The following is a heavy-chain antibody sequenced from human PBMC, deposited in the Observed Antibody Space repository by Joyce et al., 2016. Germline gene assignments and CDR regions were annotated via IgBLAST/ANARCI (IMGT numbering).Heavy chain of an antibody. CDR1: GGSISSSYW. J-gene: IGHJ4*02. CDR3: ARGVAAPGDY. Sequence: QVLLQESGPVLVKPSGTLSLTCAVSGGSISSSYWWNWVRQPPGKGLEWIGEVYHSGSTTYHPSLKRRVTMSVDNSKNHFSLNLRSVTAADTAVYYCARGVAAPGDYWGQGTLVTVSS. CDR2: VYHSGST. D-gene: IGHD6-13*01. V-gene: IGHV4-4*02.